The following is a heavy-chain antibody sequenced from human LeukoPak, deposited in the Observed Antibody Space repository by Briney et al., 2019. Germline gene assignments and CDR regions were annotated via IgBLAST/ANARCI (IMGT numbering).Heavy chain of an antibody. Sequence: PGRSLRLSCAASGFTFSSYGMHWVRQAPGKGLEWVAVIWYDGSNKYYADSVKGRFTISRDNSKNTLYLQMNSLRAEDTAVYYCAKVPGSGSYYKSNWFDPWGQGTLVTVSS. CDR1: GFTFSSYG. J-gene: IGHJ5*02. CDR3: AKVPGSGSYYKSNWFDP. CDR2: IWYDGSNK. D-gene: IGHD3-10*01. V-gene: IGHV3-33*06.